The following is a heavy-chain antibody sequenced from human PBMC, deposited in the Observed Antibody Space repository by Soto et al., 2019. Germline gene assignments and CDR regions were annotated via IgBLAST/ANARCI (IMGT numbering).Heavy chain of an antibody. V-gene: IGHV3-23*01. CDR2: ISGSGGST. CDR3: AKDRYCSGGSCYSEWAFDI. J-gene: IGHJ3*02. D-gene: IGHD2-15*01. Sequence: EVQLLESGGGLVQPGGSLRLSCAASGFTFSNYAMSWVRQAPGMGLEWVSAISGSGGSTYYADSVKGRFTISRDNSKNTLFLQMNSLRAEDTAVYYCAKDRYCSGGSCYSEWAFDIWGQGTMVTVSS. CDR1: GFTFSNYA.